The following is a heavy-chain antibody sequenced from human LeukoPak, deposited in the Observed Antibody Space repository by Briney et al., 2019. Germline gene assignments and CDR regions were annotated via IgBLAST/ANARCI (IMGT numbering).Heavy chain of an antibody. V-gene: IGHV3-7*04. J-gene: IGHJ4*02. CDR3: ARITNSGSYWVFDY. D-gene: IGHD3-22*01. CDR2: IRGDGVEK. CDR1: GITLSSYW. Sequence: PEGSLRLSCVASGITLSSYWLSWVRQAPGKGPEWVANIRGDGVEKYYVDSVQGRFTISRDNAENSLSLQMNSLRAEDTAVYYCARITNSGSYWVFDYWGQGTLVSVST.